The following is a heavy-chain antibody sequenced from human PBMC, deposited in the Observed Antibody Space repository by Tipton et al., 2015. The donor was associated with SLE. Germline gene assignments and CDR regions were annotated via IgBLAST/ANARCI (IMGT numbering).Heavy chain of an antibody. Sequence: QSGPEVKKPGASVKISCKASGYTFIGYFVHWVRQASGQGLEWMGWIDPNSGVTDFAQKFQGRVTMTRDTSISTAYMEMTRLGSDDTAVYYCARDGGYSNYDPFDYWGQGTLVTVSS. CDR3: ARDGGYSNYDPFDY. V-gene: IGHV1-2*02. J-gene: IGHJ4*02. CDR1: GYTFIGYF. D-gene: IGHD4-11*01. CDR2: IDPNSGVT.